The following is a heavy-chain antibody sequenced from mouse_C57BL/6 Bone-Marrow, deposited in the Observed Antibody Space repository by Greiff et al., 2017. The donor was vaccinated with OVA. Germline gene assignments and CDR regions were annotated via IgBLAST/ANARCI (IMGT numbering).Heavy chain of an antibody. CDR3: ARWLLPYYFDY. CDR1: GYAFSSSW. V-gene: IGHV1-82*01. J-gene: IGHJ2*01. CDR2: IYPGDGDT. Sequence: VKLMESGPELVKPGASVKISCKASGYAFSSSWMNWVKQRPGKGLEWIGRIYPGDGDTNYNGKFKGKATLTADKSSSTAYMQLSSLTSEDSAVYFCARWLLPYYFDYWGQGTTLTVSS. D-gene: IGHD2-3*01.